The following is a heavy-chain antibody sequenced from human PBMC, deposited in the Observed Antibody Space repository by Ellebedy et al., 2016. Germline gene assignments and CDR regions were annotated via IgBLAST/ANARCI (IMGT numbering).Heavy chain of an antibody. J-gene: IGHJ4*02. V-gene: IGHV4-59*12. Sequence: SETLSLXXTVSGGSISSYYWSWIRQPPGKGLEWIGNNHYSGSTYYNPSLKSRVTISVDTSKNQFSLKLSSVTAADTAVYYCARAWYGGNDYWGQGTLVTVSS. CDR3: ARAWYGGNDY. D-gene: IGHD4-23*01. CDR2: NHYSGST. CDR1: GGSISSYY.